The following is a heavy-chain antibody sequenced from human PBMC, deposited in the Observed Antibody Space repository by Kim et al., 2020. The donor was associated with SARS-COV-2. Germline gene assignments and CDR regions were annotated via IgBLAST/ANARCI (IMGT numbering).Heavy chain of an antibody. Sequence: IGDADSVKGRFTTSIDNAKNYLYLQMNSRRPEDTALYYCTKDVLAGGADVWGQGTAVIVSS. D-gene: IGHD3-3*02. V-gene: IGHV3-9*01. CDR3: TKDVLAGGADV. CDR2: I. J-gene: IGHJ6*02.